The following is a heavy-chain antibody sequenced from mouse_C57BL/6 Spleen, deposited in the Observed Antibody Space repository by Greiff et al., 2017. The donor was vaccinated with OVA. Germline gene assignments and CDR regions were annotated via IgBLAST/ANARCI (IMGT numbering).Heavy chain of an antibody. V-gene: IGHV1-52*01. CDR1: GYTFTSYW. CDR2: IDPSDSET. J-gene: IGHJ2*01. D-gene: IGHD2-4*01. Sequence: QVQLQQPGAELVRPGSSVKLSCKASGYTFTSYWMHWVKQRPIQGLEWIGNIDPSDSETHYNQKFKYKATLTVDKSSSTAYMQISSLTSEDSAVYYCARNDYDEVDYWGQGTTLTVSS. CDR3: ARNDYDEVDY.